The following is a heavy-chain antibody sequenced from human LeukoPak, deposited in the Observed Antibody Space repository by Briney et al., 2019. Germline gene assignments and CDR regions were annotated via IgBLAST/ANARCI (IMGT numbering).Heavy chain of an antibody. V-gene: IGHV3-23*01. D-gene: IGHD1-7*01. Sequence: GGSLRLSCAASGFTFDDFSIHWVRQAPGKGLEWVSAISGSGVSTYYADSVKGRFTVSRDNSKNTLYLQMSSLRAEDTAVYYCAKDERNWNYNLASQTYDWGQGTLVTVSS. CDR1: GFTFDDFS. J-gene: IGHJ4*02. CDR3: AKDERNWNYNLASQTYD. CDR2: ISGSGVST.